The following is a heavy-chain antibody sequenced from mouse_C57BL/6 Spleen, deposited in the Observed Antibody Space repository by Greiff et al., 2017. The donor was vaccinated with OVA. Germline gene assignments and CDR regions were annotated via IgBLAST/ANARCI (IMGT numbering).Heavy chain of an antibody. Sequence: EVQLQQSGPGLVKPSQSLSLTCSVTGYSITSGYYWNWIRQFPGNKLEWMGYISYDGSNNYNPSLKNRISITRDTSKNQFFLKLNSVTTEDTATYYCARDYGSSYRYWYFDVWGTGTTVTVSS. CDR1: GYSITSGYY. CDR2: ISYDGSN. J-gene: IGHJ1*03. V-gene: IGHV3-6*01. D-gene: IGHD1-1*01. CDR3: ARDYGSSYRYWYFDV.